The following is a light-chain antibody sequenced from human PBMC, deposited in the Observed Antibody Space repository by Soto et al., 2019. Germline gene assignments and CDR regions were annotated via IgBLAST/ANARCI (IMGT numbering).Light chain of an antibody. J-gene: IGLJ1*01. V-gene: IGLV2-18*02. Sequence: QSVLTQPPSVSGSPGQSVAISCTGTSSDVGTYNRVSWYQQPPGTAPKLMIYDVTNRPSGVPDRFSGSKSGNTASLTISGLQAKDEADYYCSSFTSSNTYVFGTGTKVTV. CDR2: DVT. CDR3: SSFTSSNTYV. CDR1: SSDVGTYNR.